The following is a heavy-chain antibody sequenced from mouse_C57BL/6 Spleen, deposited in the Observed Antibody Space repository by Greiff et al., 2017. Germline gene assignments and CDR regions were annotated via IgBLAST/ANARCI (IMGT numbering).Heavy chain of an antibody. CDR2: INPSNGGT. J-gene: IGHJ2*01. Sequence: VQLQQPGTELVTPGASVKLSCTASGYNFTSYWMHWVKQRPEQGLEWIGKINPSNGGTNYHVKFKSKATLTVDKSSITAYMQLSSQTSEDSAVYYCARSTLYGGQGTTLTVSS. CDR1: GYNFTSYW. V-gene: IGHV1-53*01. CDR3: ARSTLY.